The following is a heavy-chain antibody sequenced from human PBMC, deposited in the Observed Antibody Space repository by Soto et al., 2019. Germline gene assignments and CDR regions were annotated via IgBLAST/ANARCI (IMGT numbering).Heavy chain of an antibody. Sequence: GASVKVSCKASGGTFSSYTISCARQAPGQGLEWMGRIIPILGIANYAQKFQGRVTITADKSTSTAYMELSSLRSEDTAVYYCAREIGSIVGATTAWFDPWGQGTLVTVSS. CDR2: IIPILGIA. D-gene: IGHD1-26*01. V-gene: IGHV1-69*04. CDR1: GGTFSSYT. CDR3: AREIGSIVGATTAWFDP. J-gene: IGHJ5*02.